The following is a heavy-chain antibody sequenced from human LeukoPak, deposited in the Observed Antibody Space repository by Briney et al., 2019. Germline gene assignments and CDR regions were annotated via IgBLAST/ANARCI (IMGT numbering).Heavy chain of an antibody. V-gene: IGHV4-34*01. Sequence: SETLSLTCAVYGGSLSGYYWSWIRQPPGKGLGWIGEINHSGSTNYNPSLKSRVTISVDTSKNQFSLKLSSVTAADTAVYYCARGPPFYCSSTSCSGSDYWGQGTLVTVSS. J-gene: IGHJ4*02. CDR3: ARGPPFYCSSTSCSGSDY. CDR1: GGSLSGYY. CDR2: INHSGST. D-gene: IGHD2-2*01.